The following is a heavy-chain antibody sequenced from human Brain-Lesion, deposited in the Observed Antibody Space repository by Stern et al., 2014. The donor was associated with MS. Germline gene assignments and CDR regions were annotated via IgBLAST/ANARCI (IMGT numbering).Heavy chain of an antibody. CDR3: ATYYYDSTGYNDF. CDR2: INPKSGGT. J-gene: IGHJ4*02. CDR1: GYTFTGYY. Sequence: VQLLESGAEVKKPGASVKVSCKASGYTFTGYYMHWVRQAPGQGLEWMGWINPKSGGTNYAQKFQGWVTMTRDTSINTAYMELSRLRSDDTAVYYCATYYYDSTGYNDFGGQGTLVTVSS. D-gene: IGHD3-22*01. V-gene: IGHV1-2*04.